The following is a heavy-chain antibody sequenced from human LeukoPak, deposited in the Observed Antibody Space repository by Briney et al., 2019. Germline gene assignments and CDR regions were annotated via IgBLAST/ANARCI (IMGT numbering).Heavy chain of an antibody. Sequence: GGSLRLSCAASGFTFSSYGMHWVRQAPGKGLEWVAVISYDGSNEYYADSVKGRFTISRDNSKNTLYLQMNSLRAEDTAVYYCAKEGIAVAGEGYFDYWGQGTLVTVSS. J-gene: IGHJ4*02. D-gene: IGHD6-19*01. CDR3: AKEGIAVAGEGYFDY. CDR2: ISYDGSNE. CDR1: GFTFSSYG. V-gene: IGHV3-30*18.